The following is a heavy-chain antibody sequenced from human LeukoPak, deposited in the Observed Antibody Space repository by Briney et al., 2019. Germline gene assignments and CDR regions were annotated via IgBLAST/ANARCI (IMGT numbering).Heavy chain of an antibody. CDR3: ASDVVVVVAATMGGDSPGY. V-gene: IGHV3-21*01. J-gene: IGHJ4*02. CDR1: GFTFSSYS. CDR2: ISNSSSYI. Sequence: GGSLRLSCAASGFTFSSYSMNWVRQAPGKGLEWVSSISNSSSYIYYADSVKGRFTISRDNAMNSLYLQMNSLRAEDTAVYYCASDVVVVVAATMGGDSPGYWGQGTLVTVSS. D-gene: IGHD2-15*01.